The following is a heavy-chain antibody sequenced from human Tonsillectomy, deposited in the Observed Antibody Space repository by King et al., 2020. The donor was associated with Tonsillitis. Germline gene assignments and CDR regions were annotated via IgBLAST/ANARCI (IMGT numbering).Heavy chain of an antibody. CDR1: GGTFSSYA. CDR2: IIPIFGIA. D-gene: IGHD3-22*01. V-gene: IGHV1-69*01. Sequence: VQLVQSGAEVKKPGSSLKVSCKASGGTFSSYAISWVRQAPGQGLEWMGVIIPIFGIANYAQKFQGRVTITADESTSTAYMKLSSLRSEDTAVFYCARAKHYCDSSGCSPFDAFDIWGQGTMVTVSS. CDR3: ARAKHYCDSSGCSPFDAFDI. J-gene: IGHJ3*02.